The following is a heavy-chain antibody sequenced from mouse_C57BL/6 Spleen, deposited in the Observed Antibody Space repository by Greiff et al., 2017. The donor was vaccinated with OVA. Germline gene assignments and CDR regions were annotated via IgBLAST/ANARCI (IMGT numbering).Heavy chain of an antibody. Sequence: EVHLVEPGGGLVKPGGSLKLSCAASGFTFSSYAMSWVRQTPEKRLEWVATISDGCSYTYYPDNVKGRFTISRDNAKNNLYLQMSHLKSEDTAMYYCAREASNYAYFCYWGQVTTLTVSS. J-gene: IGHJ2*01. D-gene: IGHD2-5*01. CDR3: AREASNYAYFCY. V-gene: IGHV5-4*01. CDR2: ISDGCSYT. CDR1: GFTFSSYA.